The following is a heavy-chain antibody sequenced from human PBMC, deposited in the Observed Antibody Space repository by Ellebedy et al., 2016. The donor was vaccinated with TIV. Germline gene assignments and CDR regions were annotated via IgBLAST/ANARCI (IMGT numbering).Heavy chain of an antibody. CDR3: AKTARVFEY. J-gene: IGHJ4*02. CDR2: TYYTGIT. V-gene: IGHV4-59*01. CDR1: GDSITSSY. Sequence: GSLRLSXTVSGDSITSSYWSWIRQPPGKGLECIGYTYYTGITKYNPSLYSRVTISLDTSKNQFSLKLTSVTAADTALYYCAKTARVFEYWGQGALVTVSS.